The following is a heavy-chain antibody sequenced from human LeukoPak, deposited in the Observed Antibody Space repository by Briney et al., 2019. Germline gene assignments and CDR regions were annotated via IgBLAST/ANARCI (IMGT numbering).Heavy chain of an antibody. Sequence: GASVKVSCKASGGTFSSYAISWVRQAPGQGLEWMGGIIPIFGTANYAQKFQGRVTITTDESTSTAYMELSSLRSEDTAVYYCASQVGSGYQPYYYYMDVWGKGTTVTVSS. CDR1: GGTFSSYA. D-gene: IGHD3-3*01. J-gene: IGHJ6*03. CDR2: IIPIFGTA. CDR3: ASQVGSGYQPYYYYMDV. V-gene: IGHV1-69*05.